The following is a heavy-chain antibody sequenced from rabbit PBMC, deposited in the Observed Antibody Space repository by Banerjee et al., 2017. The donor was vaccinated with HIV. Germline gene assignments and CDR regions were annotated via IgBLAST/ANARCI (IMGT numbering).Heavy chain of an antibody. J-gene: IGHJ4*01. V-gene: IGHV1S40*01. D-gene: IGHD8-1*01. CDR3: ARDDAGSSYRINL. CDR1: GFSFSSSYW. Sequence: QSLEESGGDLVKPGASLTLTCTASGFSFSSSYWICWVRQAPGKGLEWIACIYAGDSSNTYYANWAKGRFTISKTSSTTVTLQMTSLTAADTATYFCARDDAGSSYRINLWGPGTLVTVS. CDR2: IYAGDSSNT.